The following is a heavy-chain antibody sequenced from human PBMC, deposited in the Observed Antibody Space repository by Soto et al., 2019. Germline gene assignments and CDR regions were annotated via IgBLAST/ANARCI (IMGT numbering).Heavy chain of an antibody. CDR2: ISYDGSNK. D-gene: IGHD5-12*01. J-gene: IGHJ4*02. CDR1: GFTFSSYA. Sequence: ESGGGVVPPGRSLRLSCAASGFTFSSYAMHWVRQAPGKGLEWVAVISYDGSNKYYADSVKGRFTISRDNSKNTLYLQMNSLRAEDTAVYYCARWLPGLFDYWGQGTLVTVSS. CDR3: ARWLPGLFDY. V-gene: IGHV3-30-3*01.